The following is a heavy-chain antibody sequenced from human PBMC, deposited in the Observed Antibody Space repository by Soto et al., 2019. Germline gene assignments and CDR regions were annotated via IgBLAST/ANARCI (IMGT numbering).Heavy chain of an antibody. D-gene: IGHD2-15*01. J-gene: IGHJ4*02. V-gene: IGHV1-3*01. CDR3: ARDPNCSGGSCTPYFDY. Sequence: ASVKVSCKASGYTFTSYAMHWVRQAPGQRLEWMGWINAGNGDTKYSQKFQGRVTITRDTSASTAYMELSSLRSEDTAVYYCARDPNCSGGSCTPYFDYGGKGTLVTAPQ. CDR2: INAGNGDT. CDR1: GYTFTSYA.